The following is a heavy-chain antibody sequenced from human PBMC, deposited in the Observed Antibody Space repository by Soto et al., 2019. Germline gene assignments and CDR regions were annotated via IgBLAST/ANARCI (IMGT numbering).Heavy chain of an antibody. CDR1: GGTVASSHW. CDR2: VYHTGDT. Sequence: SEPLSLTCGVSGGTVASSHWWSWVRQSPGGGLEWIGNVYHTGDTNFNPSLQSRVTISVDKSNNQFSLRLNSLTAADTAVYFCARELATAGGNNYLDPWGHGTLVTVSS. CDR3: ARELATAGGNNYLDP. V-gene: IGHV4-4*02. D-gene: IGHD3-16*01. J-gene: IGHJ5*02.